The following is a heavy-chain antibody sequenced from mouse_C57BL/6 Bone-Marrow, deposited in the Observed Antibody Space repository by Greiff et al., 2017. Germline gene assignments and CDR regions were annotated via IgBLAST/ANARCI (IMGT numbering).Heavy chain of an antibody. CDR3: VRQRRSYAMDY. CDR2: IRIKSNNYAT. J-gene: IGHJ4*01. D-gene: IGHD1-1*01. CDR1: GFSFNTYA. Sequence: EVKLMESGGGLVQPKGSLKHSCAASGFSFNTYAMNWVRQAPGKGLEWVARIRIKSNNYATYYADSVKDRFTISRDDSESMLYLQLNNLKTEDTAMYYCVRQRRSYAMDYWGQGTSVTVSA. V-gene: IGHV10-1*01.